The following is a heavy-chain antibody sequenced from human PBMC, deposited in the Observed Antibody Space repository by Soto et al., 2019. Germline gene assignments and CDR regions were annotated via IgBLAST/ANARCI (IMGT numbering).Heavy chain of an antibody. D-gene: IGHD3-22*01. V-gene: IGHV3-15*01. CDR1: GFTFSSYA. CDR3: ATEYFDSSGLLT. J-gene: IGHJ5*02. Sequence: LRLSCAASGFTFSSYAMHWVRQAPGKGLEWVALISYDGSDKSETDGGTTDYVAPVKGRFTISRDDSKNTLYLQLSSLETEDTAVYYCATEYFDSSGLLTWGRGTLVTVSS. CDR2: ISYDGSDKSETDGGTT.